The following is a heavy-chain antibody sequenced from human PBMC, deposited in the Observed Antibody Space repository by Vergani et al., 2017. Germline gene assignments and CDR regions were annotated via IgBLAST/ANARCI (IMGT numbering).Heavy chain of an antibody. D-gene: IGHD2-8*01. CDR1: GGSISSYY. J-gene: IGHJ4*02. CDR3: ARATPMVYAIWGGGYFDY. CDR2: IYYSGST. V-gene: IGHV4-59*01. Sequence: QVQLQESGPGLVKPSETLSLTCTVSGGSISSYYWSWIRQPPGKGLEWIGYIYYSGSTNYNPSLKIRVTISVDTSKNQFSLKLSSVTAADTAVYYCARATPMVYAIWGGGYFDYWGQGTLVTVSS.